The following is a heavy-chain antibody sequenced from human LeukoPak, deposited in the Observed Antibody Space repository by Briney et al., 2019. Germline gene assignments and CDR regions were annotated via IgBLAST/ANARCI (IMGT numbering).Heavy chain of an antibody. CDR1: GGSISSSTYY. CDR3: AREIHTSDWTKFDY. D-gene: IGHD6-19*01. Sequence: SETLSLTCNVSGGSISSSTYYWSWIRQPAGKGLEWIGRIYSSGRTNYNPSLKSRVTISVDTSKNQFSLNLSSVTAADTSVYYCAREIHTSDWTKFDYWGQGTSVTVSS. CDR2: IYSSGRT. J-gene: IGHJ4*02. V-gene: IGHV4-61*02.